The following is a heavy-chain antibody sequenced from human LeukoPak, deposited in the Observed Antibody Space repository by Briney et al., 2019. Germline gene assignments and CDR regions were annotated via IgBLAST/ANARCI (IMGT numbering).Heavy chain of an antibody. CDR2: IRYDGSNK. J-gene: IGHJ4*02. CDR3: AKDGHRYYYDSSGYYPAGD. D-gene: IGHD3-22*01. V-gene: IGHV3-30*02. CDR1: GFTFSSYG. Sequence: GGSLRLSCAASGFTFSSYGMHWVRQAPGKGLEWVAFIRYDGSNKYYADSVKGRFTISRDNSKNTLYLQMNSLRAEDTAVYYCAKDGHRYYYDSSGYYPAGDWGQGTLVTVSS.